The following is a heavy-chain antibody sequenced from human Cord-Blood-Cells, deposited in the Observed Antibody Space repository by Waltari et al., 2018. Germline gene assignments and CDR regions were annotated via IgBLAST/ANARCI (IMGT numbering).Heavy chain of an antibody. CDR1: GGSISSSSYY. CDR3: ARRGDGSGSYYAFDI. D-gene: IGHD3-10*01. V-gene: IGHV4-39*01. CDR2: IYYSGST. J-gene: IGHJ3*02. Sequence: QLQLQESGPGLVKPSETLSLTCTVSGGSISSSSYYWGWIRQPPGKGLEGIGSIYYSGSTYYNPSLKSRVTISVDTSKNQFSLKLRSVTAADTAVYYCARRGDGSGSYYAFDIWGQGTMVTVSS.